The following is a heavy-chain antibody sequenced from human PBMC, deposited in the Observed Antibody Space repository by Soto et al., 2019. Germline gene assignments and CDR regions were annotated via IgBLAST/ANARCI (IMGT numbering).Heavy chain of an antibody. D-gene: IGHD5-12*01. CDR1: GGTFSTYS. CDR3: ARAEVATTDFDF. V-gene: IGHV1-69*01. Sequence: QVQLVQSGAEVKKPGSSVKVSCKASGGTFSTYSIDWVRQAPGQGLEWMGGIIPAFGSPNYAQRFQGRVTITADESTSTAYMELSSLRSDATAVYYCARAEVATTDFDFWGHGTLVTVSS. CDR2: IIPAFGSP. J-gene: IGHJ4*01.